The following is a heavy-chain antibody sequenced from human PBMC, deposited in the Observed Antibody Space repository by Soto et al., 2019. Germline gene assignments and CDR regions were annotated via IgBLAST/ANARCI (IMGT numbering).Heavy chain of an antibody. CDR3: ANGIDYGDYESGKADY. CDR2: ISGSGGST. Sequence: GGSLRLSCAASGFTFSSYAMSWVRQAPGKGLEWVSAISGSGGSTYYADSVKGRFTISRDNSKNTLYLQMNSLRAEDTAVYYCANGIDYGDYESGKADYWGQGTLVTVSS. V-gene: IGHV3-23*01. CDR1: GFTFSSYA. D-gene: IGHD4-17*01. J-gene: IGHJ4*02.